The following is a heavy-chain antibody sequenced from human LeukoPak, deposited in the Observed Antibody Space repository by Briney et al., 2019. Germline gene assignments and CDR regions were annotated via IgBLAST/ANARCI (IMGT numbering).Heavy chain of an antibody. CDR1: GGSISSHY. Sequence: SETLSLTCSVSGGSISSHYWSWIRQPPGRGLEWIGYIYDSGSTNYNPSVKSRVTISVDRSKHQFSQRLSSVSAADTAVYYCARQFEFCSGGSCYSGLGWDVWGQGTTVTVSS. V-gene: IGHV4-59*08. J-gene: IGHJ6*02. D-gene: IGHD2-15*01. CDR2: IYDSGST. CDR3: ARQFEFCSGGSCYSGLGWDV.